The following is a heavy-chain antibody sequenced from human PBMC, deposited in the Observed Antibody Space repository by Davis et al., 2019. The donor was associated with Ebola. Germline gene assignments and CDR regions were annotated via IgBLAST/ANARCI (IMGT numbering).Heavy chain of an antibody. J-gene: IGHJ4*02. CDR1: GFTFSSYG. Sequence: GGPLRLSCPAPGFTFSSYGMHWARQAPGKGLEWVAVIWYDGSNKYYADSVTGRFTISRDNSKNTLYLQMNSLRAEDTAVYYCAKGNNWNSPFDYWGQGTLVTVSS. V-gene: IGHV3-30*02. CDR2: IWYDGSNK. D-gene: IGHD1-20*01. CDR3: AKGNNWNSPFDY.